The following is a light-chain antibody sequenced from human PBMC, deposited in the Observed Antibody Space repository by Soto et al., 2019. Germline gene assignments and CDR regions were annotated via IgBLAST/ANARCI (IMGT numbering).Light chain of an antibody. V-gene: IGKV3-20*01. Sequence: EIVLTQSPGTLSLSPGDRATLSCRASHSINTSFLAWFQQKPGQAPRLLIYAASTRATGIPDRFSGSASETDFTLTINRLEPEDSAVYYCQQYASAPFSLGRGTKVDIX. CDR3: QQYASAPFS. CDR2: AAS. CDR1: HSINTSF. J-gene: IGKJ3*01.